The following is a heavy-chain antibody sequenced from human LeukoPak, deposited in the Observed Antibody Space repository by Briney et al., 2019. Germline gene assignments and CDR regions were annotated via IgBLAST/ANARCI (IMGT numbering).Heavy chain of an antibody. CDR1: GFTFSSYG. D-gene: IGHD1-14*01. CDR3: ARDSVRKIFDY. Sequence: GGSLRLSCAASGFTFSSYGMPWVRQAPGKGLEWVAVIWYDGSNKYYADSVKGRFTISRDNSKNTLYLQMNSLRAEDTAVYYCARDSVRKIFDYWGQGTLVTVSS. V-gene: IGHV3-33*01. CDR2: IWYDGSNK. J-gene: IGHJ4*02.